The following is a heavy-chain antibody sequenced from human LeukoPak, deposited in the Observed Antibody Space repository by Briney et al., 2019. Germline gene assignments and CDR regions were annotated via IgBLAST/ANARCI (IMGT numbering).Heavy chain of an antibody. V-gene: IGHV4-34*01. CDR1: GGSFSGYY. CDR2: INHSGST. CDR3: ARGGDIVVVPAASTYDY. D-gene: IGHD2-2*01. Sequence: PSETLSLTCAVYGGSFSGYYWSWIRQPPGKGLEWIGEINHSGSTNYNPSLKSRVTISVDTSKNQFPLKLSSVTAADTAVYYCARGGDIVVVPAASTYDYWGQGTLVTVSS. J-gene: IGHJ4*02.